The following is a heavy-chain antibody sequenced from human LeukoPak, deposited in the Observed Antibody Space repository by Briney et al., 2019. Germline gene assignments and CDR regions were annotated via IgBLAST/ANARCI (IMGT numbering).Heavy chain of an antibody. CDR3: AQGNSPDY. CDR2: ISGSAGDT. J-gene: IGHJ4*02. V-gene: IGHV3-23*01. Sequence: GSLRLSCAASGFSFSSYAMSWVRQAPGKGLEWVSGISGSAGDTFYADSVKGRFTISRDNSKSTVYLQMISLRAEDTAVYYCAQGNSPDYWGQGTLVTVSS. D-gene: IGHD5-12*01. CDR1: GFSFSSYA.